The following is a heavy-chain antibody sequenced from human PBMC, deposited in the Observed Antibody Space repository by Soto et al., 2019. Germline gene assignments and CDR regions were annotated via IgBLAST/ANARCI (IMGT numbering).Heavy chain of an antibody. CDR3: ARGLTIFGVVMIYYYYGMDV. J-gene: IGHJ6*04. Sequence: QVQLVQSGAEVKKPGASVKVSCKASGYTFTSYGISWVRQAPGQGLEWMGWISAYNGNTNYAQKLEGRVTMTTDTSTSTAYMELRSLRSDDTAVYYCARGLTIFGVVMIYYYYGMDVWGKGTTVTVSS. D-gene: IGHD3-3*01. CDR1: GYTFTSYG. CDR2: ISAYNGNT. V-gene: IGHV1-18*01.